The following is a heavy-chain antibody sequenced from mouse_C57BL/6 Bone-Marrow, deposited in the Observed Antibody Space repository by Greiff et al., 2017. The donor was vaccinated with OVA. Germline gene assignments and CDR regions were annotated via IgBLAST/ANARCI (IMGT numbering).Heavy chain of an antibody. CDR1: GYTFTSYW. Sequence: QVQLQQPGAELVKPGASVKLSCKASGYTFTSYWMHWVKQRPGQGLEWIGMIHPNSGSTNYNEKFKSKATLTVDKSSSTAYMQLSSLTSEDSAVYFCARGGFYYERDIDYWGQGTTLTVSS. V-gene: IGHV1-64*01. D-gene: IGHD1-1*02. CDR3: ARGGFYYERDIDY. CDR2: IHPNSGST. J-gene: IGHJ2*01.